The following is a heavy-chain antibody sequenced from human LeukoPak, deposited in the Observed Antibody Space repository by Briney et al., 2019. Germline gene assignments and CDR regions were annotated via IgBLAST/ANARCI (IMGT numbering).Heavy chain of an antibody. Sequence: PGGSLRLSCSASGFTFSTSVMHWVRQTPGKGLEYVSVISSDGSPYYADSVKGRFTISRDSSKNTLYLQMNSLRAEDTAVFYCAKYWGSSYNYAPFDSWGQGTLVTVSS. V-gene: IGHV3-64*04. CDR2: ISSDGSP. CDR3: AKYWGSSYNYAPFDS. J-gene: IGHJ4*02. D-gene: IGHD2-21*01. CDR1: GFTFSTSV.